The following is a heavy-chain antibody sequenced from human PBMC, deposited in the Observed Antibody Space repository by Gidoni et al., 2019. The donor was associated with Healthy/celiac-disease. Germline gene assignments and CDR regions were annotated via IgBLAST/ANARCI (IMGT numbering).Heavy chain of an antibody. D-gene: IGHD1-26*01. CDR3: ARDAIELYYYYYGMDV. CDR2: ISSSSSYI. V-gene: IGHV3-21*01. CDR1: GFTFSSYS. J-gene: IGHJ6*02. Sequence: EVQLVESGGGLVKPGGSLRLSCAASGFTFSSYSMNWVRQAPGKGLECVSSISSSSSYIYYADSVKGRFTISRDNAKNSLYLQMNSLRAEDTAVYYCARDAIELYYYYYGMDVWGQGTTVTVSS.